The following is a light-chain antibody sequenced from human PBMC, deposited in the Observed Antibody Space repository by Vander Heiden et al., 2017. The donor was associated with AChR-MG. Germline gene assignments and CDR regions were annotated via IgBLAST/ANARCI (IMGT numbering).Light chain of an antibody. Sequence: EIVMTQSPATLSVSPGERATLPCRASPSVSSNLAWYQQKPGQAPRLLIYGASTRATGIPARFSGSGSGTEFTLTISSLQSEDFAVYYCQQYNNWPPFTFGPGTKVDIK. CDR1: PSVSSN. J-gene: IGKJ3*01. CDR2: GAS. V-gene: IGKV3-15*01. CDR3: QQYNNWPPFT.